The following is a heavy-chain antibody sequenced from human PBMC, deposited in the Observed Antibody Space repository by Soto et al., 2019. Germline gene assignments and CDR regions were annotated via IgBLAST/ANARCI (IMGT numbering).Heavy chain of an antibody. CDR1: GGTFSSYA. CDR3: ARGYPGDGSGGSCSRGCWFGR. CDR2: IIPIFGTA. J-gene: IGHJ5*02. Sequence: SVKVSCKASGGTFSSYAISWVRQAPGQGLEWMGGIIPIFGTANYAQKFQGIVTTTANESTSTAYMELSSLRSEETAVYYCARGYPGDGSGGSCSRGCWFGRWGQRPLRTASS. V-gene: IGHV1-69*13. D-gene: IGHD2-15*01.